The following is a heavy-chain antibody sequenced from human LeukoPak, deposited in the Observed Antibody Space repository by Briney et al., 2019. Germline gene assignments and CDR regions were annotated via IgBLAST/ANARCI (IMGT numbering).Heavy chain of an antibody. D-gene: IGHD2-2*01. J-gene: IGHJ4*02. Sequence: GGSLRLSCTASGFSLSNYGIHWVRQAPGKGLEWVTVIWYDGGNRYYADSVKGRITVSRDTSKNTLDLEINSLRLEDTAIYYCARGTGAKRYYFDLWGQGIQVTVSS. V-gene: IGHV3-33*01. CDR2: IWYDGGNR. CDR1: GFSLSNYG. CDR3: ARGTGAKRYYFDL.